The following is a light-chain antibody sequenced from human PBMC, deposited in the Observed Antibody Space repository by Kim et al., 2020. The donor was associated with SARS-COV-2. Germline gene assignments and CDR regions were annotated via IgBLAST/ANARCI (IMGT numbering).Light chain of an antibody. CDR1: QSVSSSY. Sequence: LYPGERAPLSCRASQSVSSSYLAWYQQKPGQAPRLLIYGASSRATGIPDRFSGSGSGTDFTLTISRLEPEDFAVYYCQQYGSLRYTFGQGTKLEI. CDR3: QQYGSLRYT. J-gene: IGKJ2*01. CDR2: GAS. V-gene: IGKV3-20*01.